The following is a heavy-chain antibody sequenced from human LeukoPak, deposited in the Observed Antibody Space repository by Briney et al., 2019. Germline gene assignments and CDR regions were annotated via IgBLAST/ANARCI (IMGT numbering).Heavy chain of an antibody. CDR3: TRDANWGFDAFDI. CDR2: INGDGRIT. J-gene: IGHJ3*02. Sequence: GGSLRLSCAASGFTLSSYWMHWVRQAPGKGLVWVSRINGDGRITTYADSVKGRFTISRDNSRNTLYLQMNSLRAEDTAVYYCTRDANWGFDAFDIWGQGTMVTVSS. CDR1: GFTLSSYW. V-gene: IGHV3-74*01. D-gene: IGHD7-27*01.